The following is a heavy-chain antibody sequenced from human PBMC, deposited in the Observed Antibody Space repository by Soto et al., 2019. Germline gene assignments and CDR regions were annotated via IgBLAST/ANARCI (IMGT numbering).Heavy chain of an antibody. V-gene: IGHV1-58*01. D-gene: IGHD4-17*01. Sequence: QMQLMQSRHKVKKPGTSVRVSCKTSGFPFSKSDVQWVRQARGQRLEWIGGIVVGSGNTNYAQKFQERVTITRDMSTSTVYMELSGLRSEDTAVYYCAAPDYGDYLYFDLWGRGTLVTVSP. J-gene: IGHJ2*01. CDR2: IVVGSGNT. CDR1: GFPFSKSD. CDR3: AAPDYGDYLYFDL.